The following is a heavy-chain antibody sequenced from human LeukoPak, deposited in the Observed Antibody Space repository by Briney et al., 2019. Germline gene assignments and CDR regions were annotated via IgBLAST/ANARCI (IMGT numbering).Heavy chain of an antibody. V-gene: IGHV3-30*18. Sequence: PGGSLRLSCAASGFTFSSYGMHWVRQAPGKGLEWEAVISYDGSNKYYADSVKGRFTISRDNSKNTLYLQMNSLRAEDTAVYYCAKDEGPLYYGPDYWGQGTLVIVSS. CDR3: AKDEGPLYYGPDY. CDR1: GFTFSSYG. D-gene: IGHD3-10*01. CDR2: ISYDGSNK. J-gene: IGHJ4*02.